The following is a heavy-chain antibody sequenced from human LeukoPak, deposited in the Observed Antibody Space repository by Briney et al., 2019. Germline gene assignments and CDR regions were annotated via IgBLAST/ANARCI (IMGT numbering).Heavy chain of an antibody. CDR3: ARGRYTFDY. D-gene: IGHD1-1*01. CDR1: GGSISGYY. J-gene: IGHJ4*02. Sequence: SGTLSLTCAVAGGSISGYYWTWIRQPPGKGLEYIGYIYYSGSTNHNPSLKSRVTISVDTSKNQFSLKLSSVTAADTAVYYCARGRYTFDYWGQGTLVTVSS. V-gene: IGHV4-59*01. CDR2: IYYSGST.